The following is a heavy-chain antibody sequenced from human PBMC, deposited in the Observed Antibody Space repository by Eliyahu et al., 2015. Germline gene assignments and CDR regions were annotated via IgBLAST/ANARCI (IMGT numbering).Heavy chain of an antibody. CDR2: ISWDSGSI. J-gene: IGHJ4*02. Sequence: EVQLVESGGGLVQPGRSLRLSCAASGFTFDDYAMHWVRQAPGKGLEWGSGISWDSGSIGYADSVKDRFTISRDNAKNSLYLQMNSLRAEDTALYYCAKGGGGYFDYWGQGTLVTVSS. V-gene: IGHV3-9*01. D-gene: IGHD3-10*01. CDR3: AKGGGGYFDY. CDR1: GFTFDDYA.